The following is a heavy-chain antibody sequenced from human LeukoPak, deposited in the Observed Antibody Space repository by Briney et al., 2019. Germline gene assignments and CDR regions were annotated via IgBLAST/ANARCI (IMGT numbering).Heavy chain of an antibody. D-gene: IGHD5-18*01. CDR3: AKNVRDTGTFDY. CDR2: MNPNSGNT. Sequence: ASVKVSCKASGYSFTTYDINWVRQATGQGLEWMGWMNPNSGNTGYTQRFQGRVTMTRDTSISTAYMELNSLTSEDTAVYYCAKNVRDTGTFDYWGQGTLVTVSS. CDR1: GYSFTTYD. V-gene: IGHV1-8*01. J-gene: IGHJ4*02.